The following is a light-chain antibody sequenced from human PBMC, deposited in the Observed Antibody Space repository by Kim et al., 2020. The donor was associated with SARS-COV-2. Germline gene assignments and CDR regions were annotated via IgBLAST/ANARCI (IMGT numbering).Light chain of an antibody. Sequence: ASVGDRVPITCRASQDIGNDLGLYQQNPGRAPKRLIYGASNLQSGVPSRFSGSGSETEFTLTINSLQPEDFATYFCLQHRTYPITFGQGTRLEIK. V-gene: IGKV1-17*01. CDR1: QDIGND. CDR2: GAS. J-gene: IGKJ5*01. CDR3: LQHRTYPIT.